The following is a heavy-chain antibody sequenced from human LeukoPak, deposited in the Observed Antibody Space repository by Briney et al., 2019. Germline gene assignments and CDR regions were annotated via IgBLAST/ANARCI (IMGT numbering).Heavy chain of an antibody. J-gene: IGHJ4*02. V-gene: IGHV1-69*04. Sequence: SVKVSCKASGGTFSSYAISWVRQAPGQGLEWMGRIIPIFGIANYAQKFQGRVTITADKSTSTAYMELSSLRSEDTAVYYCARDGHTAMVLPLPLNYWGLGTLVTVSS. CDR3: ARDGHTAMVLPLPLNY. CDR1: GGTFSSYA. CDR2: IIPIFGIA. D-gene: IGHD5-18*01.